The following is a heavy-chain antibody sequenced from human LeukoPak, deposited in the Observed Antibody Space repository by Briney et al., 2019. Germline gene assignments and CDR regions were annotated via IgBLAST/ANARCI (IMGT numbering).Heavy chain of an antibody. J-gene: IGHJ4*02. Sequence: GGSLRLSCVASGFTFENYAMHWVRQAPGKGLEWVSLITGDGRGTYFADSPRGRFTISRDNSKKSLYLQMNSLRAEDTALYYCAKDLGAYAHFYLDNWGQGTLVTVSS. D-gene: IGHD3-3*02. CDR3: AKDLGAYAHFYLDN. CDR2: ITGDGRGT. V-gene: IGHV3-43*02. CDR1: GFTFENYA.